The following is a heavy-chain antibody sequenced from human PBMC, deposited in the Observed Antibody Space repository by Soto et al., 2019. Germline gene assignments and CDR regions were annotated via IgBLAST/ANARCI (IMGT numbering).Heavy chain of an antibody. D-gene: IGHD3-9*01. J-gene: IGHJ6*02. CDR3: AKDGAYYDILTGYYKSYYYYGMDV. V-gene: IGHV3-23*01. CDR2: ISGSGGST. CDR1: GFTFSGYA. Sequence: GGSLRLSCAASGFTFSGYAMSWVRQAPGKGLEWVSAISGSGGSTYYADSVKGRFTISRDNSKNTLYLQMISLRAEDTAVYYCAKDGAYYDILTGYYKSYYYYGMDVWGQGTTVTVSS.